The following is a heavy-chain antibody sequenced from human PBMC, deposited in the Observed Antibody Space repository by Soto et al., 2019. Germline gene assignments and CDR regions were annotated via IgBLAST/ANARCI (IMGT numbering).Heavy chain of an antibody. CDR1: GYTFTSYD. V-gene: IGHV1-8*01. J-gene: IGHJ6*03. Sequence: ASVKVSCKASGYTFTSYDINWVRQATGQGLEWMGWMNPNSGNTGYAQKFQGRVTMTRNTSISTAYMELSSLRSEDTAVYYCARKRGCSGGSCYFYYYMDVWGKGTTVTVSS. D-gene: IGHD2-15*01. CDR2: MNPNSGNT. CDR3: ARKRGCSGGSCYFYYYMDV.